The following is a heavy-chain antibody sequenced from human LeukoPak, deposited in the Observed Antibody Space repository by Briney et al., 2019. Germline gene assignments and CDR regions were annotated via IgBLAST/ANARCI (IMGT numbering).Heavy chain of an antibody. J-gene: IGHJ1*01. V-gene: IGHV3-73*01. CDR3: TFGSGSSH. Sequence: GGSLRLSCAASGFTFSGSAMHWVRQASGKGLEWVGRIRSKANNYATAYAASVTGRFTISRDDSKNTAYLQMNSLKAEHTAVYYCTFGSGSSHWGQGTLVTVSS. CDR1: GFTFSGSA. CDR2: IRSKANNYAT. D-gene: IGHD3-10*01.